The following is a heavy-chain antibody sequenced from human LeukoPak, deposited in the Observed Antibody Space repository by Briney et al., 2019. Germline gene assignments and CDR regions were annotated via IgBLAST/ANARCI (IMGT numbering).Heavy chain of an antibody. J-gene: IGHJ6*03. D-gene: IGHD5-18*01. CDR3: ARGGGYSYGYHYYYYMDV. V-gene: IGHV4-59*01. Sequence: SETLSLTCTVSGGSISSYYWSWTRQPPGKGLEWIGYIYYSGSTNYNPSLKSRVTISVDTSKNQFSLKLSSVTAADTAVYYCARGGGYSYGYHYYYYMDVWGKGTTVTVSS. CDR1: GGSISSYY. CDR2: IYYSGST.